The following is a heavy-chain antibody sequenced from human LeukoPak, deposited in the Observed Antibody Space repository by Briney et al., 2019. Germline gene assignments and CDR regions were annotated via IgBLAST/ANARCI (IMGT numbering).Heavy chain of an antibody. J-gene: IGHJ4*02. D-gene: IGHD6-6*01. V-gene: IGHV4-34*01. CDR1: GGSFSGYY. CDR3: ASLSSSSMDY. Sequence: SETLSLTRAVYGGSFSGYYWSWIRQPPGKGLEWIGEINHSGSTNYNPSLKSRVTISVDTSKNQFSLKLSSVTAADTAVYYCASLSSSSMDYWGQGTLVTVSS. CDR2: INHSGST.